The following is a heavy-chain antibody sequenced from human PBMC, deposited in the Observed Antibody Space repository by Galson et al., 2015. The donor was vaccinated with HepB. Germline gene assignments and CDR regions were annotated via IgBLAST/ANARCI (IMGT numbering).Heavy chain of an antibody. D-gene: IGHD2-15*01. J-gene: IGHJ4*02. Sequence: TLSLTCTVSGGSISSGSYYWSWIRQPAGKGLEWIGRIYTSGSTNYNPSLKSRVTMSVDTSKNQFSLKLSSVTAADTAVYYCARGATRYQFALFDYWGQGTLVTVSS. CDR3: ARGATRYQFALFDY. CDR1: GGSISSGSYY. V-gene: IGHV4-61*02. CDR2: IYTSGST.